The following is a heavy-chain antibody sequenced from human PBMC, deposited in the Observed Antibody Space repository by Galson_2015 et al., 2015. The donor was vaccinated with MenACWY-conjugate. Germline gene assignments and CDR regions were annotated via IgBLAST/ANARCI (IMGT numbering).Heavy chain of an antibody. CDR2: FDPEDGET. V-gene: IGHV1-24*01. D-gene: IGHD2-15*01. J-gene: IGHJ6*02. Sequence: SVKVSCKVSGYTLTELSMHWVRQAPGKGLEWMGGFDPEDGETIYAQKFQGRVTMTEDTSTDTAYMELSSLRSEDTAVYYCATDRSPISHCSGGSCYHRIFTGGMDVWGQGTTVTVSS. CDR3: ATDRSPISHCSGGSCYHRIFTGGMDV. CDR1: GYTLTELS.